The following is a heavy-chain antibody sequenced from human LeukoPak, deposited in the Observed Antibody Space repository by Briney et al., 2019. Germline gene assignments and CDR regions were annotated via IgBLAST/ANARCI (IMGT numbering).Heavy chain of an antibody. J-gene: IGHJ4*02. V-gene: IGHV3-48*01. D-gene: IGHD4-23*01. CDR3: ARDYGGNSVWVY. Sequence: GGSLRLSCAASGFTFSSYSMNWVRQAPGKGLEWVSYISSSGSIINYADSVKGRFTISRDNAKNSLYLQMDSLRAEDTAVYYCARDYGGNSVWVYWGQGTLVTVSS. CDR1: GFTFSSYS. CDR2: ISSSGSII.